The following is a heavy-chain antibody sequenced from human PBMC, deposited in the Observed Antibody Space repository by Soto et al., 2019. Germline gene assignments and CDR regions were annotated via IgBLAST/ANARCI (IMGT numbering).Heavy chain of an antibody. Sequence: EVQLVESGGGLVQPGGSLRLSCAASGFTVSSNYMSWVRQASGKGLEWVSVIYSGGSTFYADSVKDRFTISSDNTKNMVYLQMNSLRAEDAGVYYCAREIGRGAAQTNDMDVWGKGTTVTVS. CDR1: GFTVSSNY. J-gene: IGHJ6*03. CDR2: IYSGGST. V-gene: IGHV3-66*01. D-gene: IGHD6-6*01. CDR3: AREIGRGAAQTNDMDV.